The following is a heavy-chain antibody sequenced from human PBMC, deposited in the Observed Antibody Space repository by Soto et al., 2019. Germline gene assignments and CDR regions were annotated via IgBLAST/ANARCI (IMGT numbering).Heavy chain of an antibody. CDR3: TTDSYTSVIVVRFDY. Sequence: GGSLRLSCAASGFAFSNAWINWVRQAPGKGLEWVGRIKSKGHGGTTDFAAPVRGRFAISRDDSRNLVYMQMNGLNTEDTAVYYCTTDSYTSVIVVRFDYWGHGTLVTVSS. V-gene: IGHV3-15*07. J-gene: IGHJ4*01. CDR1: GFAFSNAW. D-gene: IGHD3-22*01. CDR2: IKSKGHGGTT.